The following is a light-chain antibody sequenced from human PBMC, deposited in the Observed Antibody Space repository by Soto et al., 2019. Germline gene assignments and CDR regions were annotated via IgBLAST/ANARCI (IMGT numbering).Light chain of an antibody. CDR2: KAS. J-gene: IGKJ1*01. CDR1: QTISNW. Sequence: IQMTQSPSTLSASVGDRVTITCRASQTISNWLAWYQQKPGKAPKLLIYKASTLKSGVPPRFSGSGSGTEFTLTISSLQPDDFATYYCQHYNSYSEAFGQGTKVDIK. CDR3: QHYNSYSEA. V-gene: IGKV1-5*03.